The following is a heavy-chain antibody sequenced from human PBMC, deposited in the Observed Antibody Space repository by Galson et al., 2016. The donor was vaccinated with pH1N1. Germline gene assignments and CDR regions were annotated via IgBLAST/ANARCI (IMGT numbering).Heavy chain of an antibody. CDR1: GFSVSNNH. Sequence: SLRLSCAPSGFSVSNNHMSWVRQAPGKGLEWVSVIYRGDSTYYADSLEGRFTISRDDSKNMLYLQMNSLRVDDTAIYYCTGTLLSFGEPNNADFWGQGTQVTVSS. CDR2: IYRGDST. V-gene: IGHV3-53*01. CDR3: TGTLLSFGEPNNADF. D-gene: IGHD3-10*01. J-gene: IGHJ4*02.